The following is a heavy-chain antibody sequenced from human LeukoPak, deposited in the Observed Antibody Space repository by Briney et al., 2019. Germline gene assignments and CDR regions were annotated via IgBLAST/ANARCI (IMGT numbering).Heavy chain of an antibody. V-gene: IGHV1-46*01. CDR1: GYTFTSYY. D-gene: IGHD3-22*01. CDR3: ARDRAYYYDSSGPGEN. Sequence: ASVKVSCKASGYTFTSYYMHWVRQAPGQGLEWMGIINPSSGTTNYARKFQGRVTMTRDTSTSTVYMELSSLRSEDTAVYYCARDRAYYYDSSGPGENWGQGTLVTVSS. CDR2: INPSSGTT. J-gene: IGHJ4*02.